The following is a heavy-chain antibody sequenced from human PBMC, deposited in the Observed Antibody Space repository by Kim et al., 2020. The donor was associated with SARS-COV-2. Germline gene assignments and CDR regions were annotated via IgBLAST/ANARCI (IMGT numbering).Heavy chain of an antibody. Sequence: ASVKVSCKASGYTFTSYGISWVRQAPGQGLEWMGWISAYNGNTNYAQKLQGRVTMTTDTSTSTAYMELRSLRSDDTAVYYCARDYGYSGYHYYYYGMDVWGQGTTVTVSS. CDR1: GYTFTSYG. CDR2: ISAYNGNT. CDR3: ARDYGYSGYHYYYYGMDV. D-gene: IGHD5-12*01. J-gene: IGHJ6*02. V-gene: IGHV1-18*04.